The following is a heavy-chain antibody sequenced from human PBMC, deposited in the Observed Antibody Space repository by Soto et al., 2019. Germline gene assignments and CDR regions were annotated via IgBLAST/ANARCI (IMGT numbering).Heavy chain of an antibody. D-gene: IGHD6-13*01. CDR3: AVFRSSLFGDGRLDS. V-gene: IGHV5-10-1*01. CDR1: GYSLTTHW. Sequence: GESLKISCEGSGYSLTTHWINWVRQMPGKGLEWMGRIDPSQSYVNYNPSFQGHVTISADKSTSKAYLQLNSLEASDTAINYCAVFRSSLFGDGRLDSWGPGTLVTVSS. J-gene: IGHJ4*02. CDR2: IDPSQSYV.